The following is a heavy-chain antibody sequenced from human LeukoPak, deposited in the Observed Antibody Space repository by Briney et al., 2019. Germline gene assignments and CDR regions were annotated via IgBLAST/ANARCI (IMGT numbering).Heavy chain of an antibody. D-gene: IGHD4-17*01. J-gene: IGHJ5*02. CDR1: GGSISSSSYY. CDR3: ARVAVTTRVSWFDP. V-gene: IGHV4-39*07. CDR2: IYYSGST. Sequence: SETLSLTCTVSGGSISSSSYYWGWIRQPPGKGLEWIGSIYYSGSTYYNPSLKSRVTISVDTSKNQFSLKLSSVTAADTAVYYCARVAVTTRVSWFDPWGQGTLVTVSS.